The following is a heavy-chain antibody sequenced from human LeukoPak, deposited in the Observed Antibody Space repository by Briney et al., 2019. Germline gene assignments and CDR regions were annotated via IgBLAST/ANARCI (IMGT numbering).Heavy chain of an antibody. CDR1: GFTFSSYW. V-gene: IGHV3-74*01. J-gene: IGHJ2*01. D-gene: IGHD1-26*01. CDR2: INSDGSST. Sequence: GGSLRLSCAASGFTFSSYWMHWVRQAPGKGLVWVSRINSDGSSTSYADSVKGRFTISRDNAKNTLYLQMNSLRAEDTAVYYCARDPTLSGSYYMNWYFDLWGRGTLVTVSS. CDR3: ARDPTLSGSYYMNWYFDL.